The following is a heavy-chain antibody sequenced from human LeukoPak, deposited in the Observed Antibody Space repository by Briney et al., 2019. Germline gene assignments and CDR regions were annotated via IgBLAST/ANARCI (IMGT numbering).Heavy chain of an antibody. CDR2: ISPSDGST. V-gene: IGHV1-46*03. CDR1: GYTFTSYY. Sequence: ASVKVSCKASGYTFTSYYMHWVRQAPGQGLEWMGIISPSDGSTTYAQKFQGRVTMTRDASTSTVYMELSSLRSEDTALYYCGRGGRTTSHFDYWGQGTLVTVSS. J-gene: IGHJ4*02. CDR3: GRGGRTTSHFDY. D-gene: IGHD4-17*01.